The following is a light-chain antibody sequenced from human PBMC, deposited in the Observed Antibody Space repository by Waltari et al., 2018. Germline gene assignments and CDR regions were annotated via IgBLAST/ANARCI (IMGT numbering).Light chain of an antibody. Sequence: QSVLTQPPSVSAAPGQKVTIFCSGGSSNIGKNYVSWYQHLPGTAPKLLIYEDKERPSWIPDRFSGSKSGTSATLDITGLQTGDEAVYYCGAWDYTLSSGFVFGTGTEVTVL. V-gene: IGLV1-51*02. CDR1: SSNIGKNY. J-gene: IGLJ1*01. CDR3: GAWDYTLSSGFV. CDR2: EDK.